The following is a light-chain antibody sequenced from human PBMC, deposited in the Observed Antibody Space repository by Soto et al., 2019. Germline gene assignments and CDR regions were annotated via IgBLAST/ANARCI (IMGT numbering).Light chain of an antibody. J-gene: IGKJ4*01. CDR2: DAA. CDR3: QQYETLVT. V-gene: IGKV1-33*01. CDR1: QDISSY. Sequence: DLQMTQSPSSLSAPVGDRVTITCQASQDISSYLNWYQQKPGKAPKLLIYDAANLETGAPSRFSGSGSGTDFTFTISSLQPEDIATYYCQQYETLVTFGGGTKVEIK.